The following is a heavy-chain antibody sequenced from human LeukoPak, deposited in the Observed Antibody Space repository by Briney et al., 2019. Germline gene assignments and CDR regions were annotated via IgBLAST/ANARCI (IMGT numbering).Heavy chain of an antibody. J-gene: IGHJ6*02. Sequence: ASVKVSCKASGYTFTNYNINWVRQATGQGLEWMGWMNPNSGNTGYAQKFQGRVTMTRNTSITTAYMELSSLRSEDTAVYYCARAQYSSSWYSYYGMDVWGQGTTVTVSS. CDR1: GYTFTNYN. D-gene: IGHD6-13*01. CDR2: MNPNSGNT. V-gene: IGHV1-8*01. CDR3: ARAQYSSSWYSYYGMDV.